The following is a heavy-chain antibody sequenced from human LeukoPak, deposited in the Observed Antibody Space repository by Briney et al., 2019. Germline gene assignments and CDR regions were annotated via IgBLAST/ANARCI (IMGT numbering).Heavy chain of an antibody. CDR1: GFTFSSYA. J-gene: IGHJ2*01. V-gene: IGHV3-23*01. CDR3: AKYGDYGLAYWYFDL. CDR2: ISGSGGST. Sequence: GGSLRLSCAASGFTFSSYAMSWVRQAPGKGLEWVSAISGSGGSTYYADSVKGRFTISRGNSKNTLYLQMNSLRAEDTAVYYCAKYGDYGLAYWYFDLWGRGTLVTVSS. D-gene: IGHD4-17*01.